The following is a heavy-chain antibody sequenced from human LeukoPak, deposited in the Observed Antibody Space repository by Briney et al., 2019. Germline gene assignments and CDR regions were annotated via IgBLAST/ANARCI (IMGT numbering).Heavy chain of an antibody. J-gene: IGHJ4*02. CDR1: GFTFSSYA. CDR3: AKDGATTVTTPRGWGY. CDR2: ISGSGGST. D-gene: IGHD4-11*01. Sequence: GGSLRLSCAASGFTFSSYAMSWVRQAPGKGLEWVSAISGSGGSTYYADSVKGRFTISRDNSKNTLCLQMNSLRAEDTAVYYCAKDGATTVTTPRGWGYWGQGTLVTVSS. V-gene: IGHV3-23*01.